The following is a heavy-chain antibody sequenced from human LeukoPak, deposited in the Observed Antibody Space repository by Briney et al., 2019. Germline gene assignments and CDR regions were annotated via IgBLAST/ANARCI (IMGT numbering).Heavy chain of an antibody. J-gene: IGHJ4*02. CDR2: IYYSGNT. CDR1: GGSISPYY. V-gene: IGHV4-59*01. Sequence: SETLSLTCTVSGGSISPYYWSWIRQPPGKGLEWLGYIYYSGNTDYNPSLKSRVAISVDTSKNQFSLKLISVTAADTAVYYCARSTGSTMFIDYWGQGTLVTVSS. D-gene: IGHD3-10*02. CDR3: ARSTGSTMFIDY.